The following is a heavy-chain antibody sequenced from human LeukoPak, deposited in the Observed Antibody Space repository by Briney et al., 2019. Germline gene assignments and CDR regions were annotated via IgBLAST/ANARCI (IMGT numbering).Heavy chain of an antibody. CDR3: ARGMSSSWPGRVDY. Sequence: SETLSLTCSVSGGPISSYYWGWIRQPPGKRLEWIGYISYSGSTLYSPSLESRVTISLDTSKNQFSLHLRSVTAADTAVYYCARGMSSSWPGRVDYWGQGTLVTVSS. CDR1: GGPISSYY. CDR2: ISYSGST. D-gene: IGHD6-13*01. V-gene: IGHV4-59*01. J-gene: IGHJ4*02.